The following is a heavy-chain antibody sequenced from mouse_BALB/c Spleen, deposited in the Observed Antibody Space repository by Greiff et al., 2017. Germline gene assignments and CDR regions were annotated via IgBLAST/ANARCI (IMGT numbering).Heavy chain of an antibody. CDR1: GYTFTSYW. Sequence: QVQLQQSGAELAKPGASVKMSCKASGYTFTSYWMHWVKQRPGQGLEWIGYINPSTGYTEYNQKFKDKATLTADKSSSTAYMQLSSLTSEDSAVYYCARSGVATEMDYWGQGTSVTVSS. CDR2: INPSTGYT. V-gene: IGHV1-7*01. D-gene: IGHD1-1*01. J-gene: IGHJ4*01. CDR3: ARSGVATEMDY.